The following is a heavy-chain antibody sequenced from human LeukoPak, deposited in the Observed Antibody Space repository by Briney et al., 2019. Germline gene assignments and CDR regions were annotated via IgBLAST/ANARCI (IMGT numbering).Heavy chain of an antibody. D-gene: IGHD4-23*01. CDR2: IYSSGST. CDR1: GGSISSSYYY. J-gene: IGHJ2*01. Sequence: SETLSLTCTVSGGSISSSYYYWGWIRQPPGKGLEWIGSIYSSGSTYYNPSLKSRVTISVDTSKNQFSLKLNSVTAADMAVYYCARDLGTTVVTPDYFDLWGRGTLVTVSS. V-gene: IGHV4-39*07. CDR3: ARDLGTTVVTPDYFDL.